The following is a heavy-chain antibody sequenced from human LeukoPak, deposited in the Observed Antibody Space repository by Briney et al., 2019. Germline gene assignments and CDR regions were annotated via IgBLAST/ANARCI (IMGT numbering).Heavy chain of an antibody. D-gene: IGHD1-26*01. V-gene: IGHV1-18*01. CDR1: GYSFTSEG. CDR2: ISAYNGNT. J-gene: IGHJ5*02. Sequence: ATVQVACKASGYSFTSEGISWVRQAPGQGLEWMGWISAYNGNTNYAQKLQGRVTMTTDTSTSTAYMELWSLRSDDTAVYYCARDQVGATDMLFDPWGQGTLVTVSS. CDR3: ARDQVGATDMLFDP.